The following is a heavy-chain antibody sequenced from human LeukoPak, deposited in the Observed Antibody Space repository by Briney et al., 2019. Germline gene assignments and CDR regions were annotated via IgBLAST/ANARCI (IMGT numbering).Heavy chain of an antibody. CDR2: INPNSGGT. Sequence: ASVTVSCKASGYTLTGYYMHWVRQAPGQGLEWMGWINPNSGGTNYAQKFQGRVTMTRDTSISTAYMELSRLRSDDTAVYYCARGSRLGGVVPAANFDYWGQGTLVTVSS. V-gene: IGHV1-2*02. CDR3: ARGSRLGGVVPAANFDY. J-gene: IGHJ4*02. CDR1: GYTLTGYY. D-gene: IGHD2-2*01.